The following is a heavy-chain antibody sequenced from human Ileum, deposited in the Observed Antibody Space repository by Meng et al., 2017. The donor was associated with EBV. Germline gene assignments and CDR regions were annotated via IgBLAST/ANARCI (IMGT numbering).Heavy chain of an antibody. CDR3: ASSDYYRSDY. CDR1: GGSISRSDW. CDR2: TSHSGST. Sequence: QVQLQGSGPGLVKPSEALSLTCAGSGGSISRSDWWSWVRQPPGKGLEWIGETSHSGSTNYSPSLKSRVTISLDKSKNQLSLKLNSVTAADTAVYYCASSDYYRSDYWGQGTLVTVSS. V-gene: IGHV4-4*02. J-gene: IGHJ4*02. D-gene: IGHD3-22*01.